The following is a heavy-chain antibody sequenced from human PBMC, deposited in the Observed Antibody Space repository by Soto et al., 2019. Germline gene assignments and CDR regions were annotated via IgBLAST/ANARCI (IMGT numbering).Heavy chain of an antibody. D-gene: IGHD5-12*01. J-gene: IGHJ4*02. CDR2: ITHSGTYV. Sequence: PGGSLRLSCTASGFTFSEYSMSWVRQAPGKGLEWVSSITHSGTYVYYADSVKGRFTISIDSASNSLFLQITSLRAEDTAVYHCARARGNDRYSDYWGQGTLVTVSS. CDR1: GFTFSEYS. V-gene: IGHV3-21*01. CDR3: ARARGNDRYSDY.